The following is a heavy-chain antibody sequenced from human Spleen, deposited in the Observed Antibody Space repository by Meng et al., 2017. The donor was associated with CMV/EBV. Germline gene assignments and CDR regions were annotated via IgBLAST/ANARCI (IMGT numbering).Heavy chain of an antibody. CDR1: GFTFSSYE. CDR3: ARDSQVAKNDY. V-gene: IGHV3-48*03. J-gene: IGHJ4*02. Sequence: GGSLRLSCAASGFTFSSYEMNWVRQAPGKGLEWVSYISSSGSTIYYADSVKGRFTISRDNAKNSLYLQMNSLRAEDTAVYYCARDSQVAKNDYWGQGTLVTVSS. D-gene: IGHD2-15*01. CDR2: ISSSGSTI.